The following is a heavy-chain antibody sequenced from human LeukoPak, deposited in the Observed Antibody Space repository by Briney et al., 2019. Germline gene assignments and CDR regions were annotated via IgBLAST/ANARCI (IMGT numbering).Heavy chain of an antibody. J-gene: IGHJ4*02. V-gene: IGHV4-4*07. CDR1: GGSIITYY. CDR3: AREYSSSSGKALDY. D-gene: IGHD6-6*01. CDR2: IYTSGST. Sequence: SETLSLTCTVSGGSIITYYWNWLRQPAGKGLEWIGHIYTSGSTNYNPSLKSRVTMSVDTSKNQFSLKLNSVTAADTAFYYCAREYSSSSGKALDYWGQGTLVTVSS.